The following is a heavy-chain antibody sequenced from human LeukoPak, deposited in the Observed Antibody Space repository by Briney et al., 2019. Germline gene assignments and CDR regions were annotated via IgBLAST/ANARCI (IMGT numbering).Heavy chain of an antibody. CDR3: AREGYSYGVLPEYYFDY. CDR1: GGTFSSYA. D-gene: IGHD5-18*01. CDR2: IIPIFGTA. J-gene: IGHJ4*02. V-gene: IGHV1-69*13. Sequence: SVKVSCKASGGTFSSYAISWVRQAPGQGLEWMGGIIPIFGTANYAQKFQGRVTITADESTSTASMELSSLRSGDTAVYYCAREGYSYGVLPEYYFDYWGQGTLVTVSS.